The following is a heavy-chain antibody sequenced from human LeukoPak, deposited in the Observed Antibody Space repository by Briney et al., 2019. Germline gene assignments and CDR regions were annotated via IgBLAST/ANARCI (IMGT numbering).Heavy chain of an antibody. CDR2: ISGSGDRT. CDR3: AKPSSGNYPPTGY. J-gene: IGHJ4*02. CDR1: GFTFSSYD. Sequence: PGGSLRLSCAASGFTFSSYDVSWVRQAPGKGLEWVSAISGSGDRTHYADSVKGRFTISRDNSKNTLYLRINSLRAEDTAVYYCAKPSSGNYPPTGYWGQGTLVTVSS. V-gene: IGHV3-23*01. D-gene: IGHD1-26*01.